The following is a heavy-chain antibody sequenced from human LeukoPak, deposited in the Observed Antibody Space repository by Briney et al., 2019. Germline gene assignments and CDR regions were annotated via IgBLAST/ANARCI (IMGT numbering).Heavy chain of an antibody. CDR3: ARDNYYDSSGYYYTAEYFQH. CDR1: GASIRSYY. Sequence: SETLSLTCTVSGASIRSYYWSWIRQPPGMGLEWIGYMFYSGSTDYSPSLKSRVTISLDTSKSQFSLMLTSVTTADTAVYYCARDNYYDSSGYYYTAEYFQHWGQGTLVTVSS. D-gene: IGHD3-22*01. J-gene: IGHJ1*01. V-gene: IGHV4-59*01. CDR2: MFYSGST.